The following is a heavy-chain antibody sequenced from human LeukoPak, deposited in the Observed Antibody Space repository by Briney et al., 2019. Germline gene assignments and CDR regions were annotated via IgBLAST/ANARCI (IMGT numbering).Heavy chain of an antibody. J-gene: IGHJ4*02. CDR1: GGSITSHY. V-gene: IGHV4-59*11. Sequence: SETLSLTCTVSGGSITSHYWSWIRQPPGKGLEWIGYMYYTGSTNYNPSLKSRVTISVDTSKNQFSLKLSSVTAADTAVYYCAREGGIWFGEFPYLDYWGQGTRVTVSS. D-gene: IGHD3-10*01. CDR2: MYYTGST. CDR3: AREGGIWFGEFPYLDY.